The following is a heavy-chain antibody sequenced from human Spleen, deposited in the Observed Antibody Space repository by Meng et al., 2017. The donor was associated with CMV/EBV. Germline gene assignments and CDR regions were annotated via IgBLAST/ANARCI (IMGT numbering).Heavy chain of an antibody. Sequence: GESLKISCVASGFGFSGAWMNWVRQAPGKGLEWIGLIRSQVDGGTGHYAAPVKGRFSISRDDSRNTVYLQMNSLETEDTGVYYCTTDLLDYIVVPAQNWGQGTLVTVSS. V-gene: IGHV3-15*01. CDR3: TTDLLDYIVVPAQN. CDR1: GFGFSGAW. D-gene: IGHD5-12*01. CDR2: IRSQVDGGTG. J-gene: IGHJ4*02.